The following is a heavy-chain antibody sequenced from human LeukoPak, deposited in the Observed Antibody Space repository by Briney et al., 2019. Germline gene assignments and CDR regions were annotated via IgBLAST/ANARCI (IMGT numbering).Heavy chain of an antibody. CDR2: INQSGRT. CDR1: GGSFSGYY. Sequence: SETLSLTCAVYGGSFSGYYWSWIRQVPGKGLEWIGEINQSGRTNYNPSLKSRVTISVDTSKNQISLKLGSVTATDTAVYYCARRGYCSSTSCYEYWFDPWGQGTLVTVSS. V-gene: IGHV4-34*01. CDR3: ARRGYCSSTSCYEYWFDP. J-gene: IGHJ5*02. D-gene: IGHD2-2*01.